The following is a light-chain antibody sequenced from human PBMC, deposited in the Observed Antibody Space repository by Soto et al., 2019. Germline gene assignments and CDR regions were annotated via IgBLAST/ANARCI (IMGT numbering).Light chain of an antibody. CDR3: QQLNSYE. V-gene: IGKV1-9*01. Sequence: QLTQSPSSLSAYLGQRVIITCRATQAISRYLAWYQQKPGAAPKLLIFAATTLQSGVPSRFSGAASGTEFTLIISNLQSDDFATYYCQQLNSYEFGQGTKV. CDR2: AAT. J-gene: IGKJ1*01. CDR1: QAISRY.